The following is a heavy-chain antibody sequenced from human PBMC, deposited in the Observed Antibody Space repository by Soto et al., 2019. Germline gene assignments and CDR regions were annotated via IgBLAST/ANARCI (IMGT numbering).Heavy chain of an antibody. J-gene: IGHJ4*02. CDR1: GFTFSTFE. CDR3: ARATYTSSYHFDS. CDR2: IGSSGSTI. V-gene: IGHV3-48*03. Sequence: PGGSMRLSCAASGFTFSTFEINWVRQAPGKGLEWVSKIGSSGSTIWYADSVKGPFTISRDNSKNSLYLQMNRLRGDDTAVYYCARATYTSSYHFDSWGQGTLVTVSS. D-gene: IGHD6-6*01.